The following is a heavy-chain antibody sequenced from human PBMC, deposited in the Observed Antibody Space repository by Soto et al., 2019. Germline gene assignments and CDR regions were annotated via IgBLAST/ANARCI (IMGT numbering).Heavy chain of an antibody. CDR2: INHSGST. J-gene: IGHJ4*02. V-gene: IGHV4-4*02. D-gene: IGHD2-8*02. Sequence: SETLSLTCAVSGGSISSNNWWTWVRQPPGKGLEWIGEINHSGSTNYNPSLKSRVTISVDTSKNQFSLKLTSVTAADTAVYYWARDKITGLFDYWGQGTLVTVSS. CDR3: ARDKITGLFDY. CDR1: GGSISSNNW.